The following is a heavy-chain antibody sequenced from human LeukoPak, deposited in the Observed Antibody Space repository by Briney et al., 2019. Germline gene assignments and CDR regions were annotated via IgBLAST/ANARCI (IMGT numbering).Heavy chain of an antibody. V-gene: IGHV4-39*07. D-gene: IGHD3-9*01. CDR2: IYYSGST. J-gene: IGHJ5*02. CDR1: GGSISSSSYY. Sequence: MASETLSLTCTVSGGSISSSSYYWGWIRQPPGKGLEWIGSIYYSGSTYYNPSLKSRVTISVDTSKNQFSLKLSSVTAADTAVYYCARRGQYFDSYWFDPWGQGTLVTVSS. CDR3: ARRGQYFDSYWFDP.